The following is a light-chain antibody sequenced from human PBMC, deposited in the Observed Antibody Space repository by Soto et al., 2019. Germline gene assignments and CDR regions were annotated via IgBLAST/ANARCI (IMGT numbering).Light chain of an antibody. CDR3: QQRSNWPIT. Sequence: EIVLTQSPGTLSLSPGERATLSCRASQTFSSSYLAWYQQKPGQAPRLLIYDASNRATGIPARFSGSGSGTDFTLTISSLEPGDFAVYYCQQRSNWPITFGQGTRLEIK. J-gene: IGKJ5*01. V-gene: IGKV3D-20*02. CDR1: QTFSSSY. CDR2: DAS.